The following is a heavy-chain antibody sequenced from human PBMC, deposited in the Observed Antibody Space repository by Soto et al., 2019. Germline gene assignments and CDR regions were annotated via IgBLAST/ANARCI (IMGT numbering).Heavy chain of an antibody. CDR1: GGSISSSSYY. J-gene: IGHJ6*02. CDR2: IYYSGST. V-gene: IGHV4-39*01. CDR3: VIVVVPAAIGYYYYYGMDV. Sequence: SETLSLTCTVSGGSISSSSYYWGWIRQPPGKGLEWIGSIYYSGSTYYNPSLKSRVTISVDTSKNQFSLNLSSVTAADTAMYYCVIVVVPAAIGYYYYYGMDVWGQGTTVTVSS. D-gene: IGHD2-2*02.